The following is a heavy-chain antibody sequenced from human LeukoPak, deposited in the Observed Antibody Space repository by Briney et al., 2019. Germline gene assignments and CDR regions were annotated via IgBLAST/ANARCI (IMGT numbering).Heavy chain of an antibody. Sequence: GGSLRLSCAASEFIFSSYTMSWVRQAPGKGPEWVSSISGSSSSIWYADSVKGRFTISRDNAKNSLYLQMNSLRAEDTAVFYCARVVWTDSYYYMDVWGKGTTVTVSS. CDR1: EFIFSSYT. V-gene: IGHV3-21*01. J-gene: IGHJ6*03. CDR2: ISGSSSSI. CDR3: ARVVWTDSYYYMDV. D-gene: IGHD3/OR15-3a*01.